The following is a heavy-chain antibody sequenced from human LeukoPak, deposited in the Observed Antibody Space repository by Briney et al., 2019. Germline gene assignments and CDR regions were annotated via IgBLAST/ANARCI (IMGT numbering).Heavy chain of an antibody. CDR3: ARDRPDITIFGAFDY. Sequence: GGSLRLSCAASGFTFSSYVMHWVRQAPGKGLECVAVISKDGSNEYYGDSVKGRFTISRDNSKNTLYLQMNSLRAEDTAVYYCARDRPDITIFGAFDYWGQGTPVTVSS. J-gene: IGHJ4*02. CDR2: ISKDGSNE. CDR1: GFTFSSYV. V-gene: IGHV3-30*04. D-gene: IGHD3-3*01.